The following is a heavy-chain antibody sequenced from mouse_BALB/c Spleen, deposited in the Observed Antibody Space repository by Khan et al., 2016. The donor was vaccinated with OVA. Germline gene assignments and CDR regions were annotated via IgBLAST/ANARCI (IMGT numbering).Heavy chain of an antibody. CDR2: ILPGSDST. V-gene: IGHV1-9*01. D-gene: IGHD2-10*01. Sequence: QVQLQQPGTELMKPGASVKISCKATGYTFSSYWIEWVKQRPGHGLEWIGEILPGSDSTNYNEKFKGKATFTADASSNTAYMQLSSLTSEDSAVDYCARRPTYPFDLWGQGTTLTVSS. J-gene: IGHJ2*01. CDR3: ARRPTYPFDL. CDR1: GYTFSSYW.